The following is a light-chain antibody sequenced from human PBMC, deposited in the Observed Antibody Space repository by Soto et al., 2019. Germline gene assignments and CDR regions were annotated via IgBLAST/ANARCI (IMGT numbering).Light chain of an antibody. Sequence: IVLTQAPGTLSLSPGERATLSCRASQSVSRYLTWYQQKPGQGPRVLIYGASNRATGVPARISGSVSGTEFTLTIASLQSEDFAVYYCQQYSSWLWTFGQGTKVDIK. J-gene: IGKJ1*01. CDR2: GAS. CDR3: QQYSSWLWT. CDR1: QSVSRY. V-gene: IGKV3-15*01.